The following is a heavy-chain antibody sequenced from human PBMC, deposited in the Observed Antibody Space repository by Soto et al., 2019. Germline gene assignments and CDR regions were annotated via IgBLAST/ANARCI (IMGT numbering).Heavy chain of an antibody. Sequence: QVQLVQSGAEVKKPGASVKVSCKASGYTFTGYYMHWVRQAPGQGLEWMGWINPNSGGTNYAQKLQGRVTMTTDTSTSTAYMELRSLRSDDTAVYYCARDPTGQGPYYYGMDVWGQGTTVTVSS. V-gene: IGHV1-2*02. CDR2: INPNSGGT. J-gene: IGHJ6*02. CDR3: ARDPTGQGPYYYGMDV. CDR1: GYTFTGYY.